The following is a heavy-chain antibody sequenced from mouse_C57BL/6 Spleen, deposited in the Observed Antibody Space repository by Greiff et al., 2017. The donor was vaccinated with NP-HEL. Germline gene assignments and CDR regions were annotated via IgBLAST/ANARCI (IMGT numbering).Heavy chain of an antibody. D-gene: IGHD1-1*01. CDR2: ICGDGST. CDR3: DKSYYGSSRYFDV. CDR1: GFSLTSYG. J-gene: IGHJ1*03. Sequence: VQRVESGPGLVAPSQSLSISCTVSGFSLTSYGVSWVRQPPGTGLAWLGVICGDGSTNYHSALFSRLTITKDNSKRQVFLKLNMLQTDDTATSYCDKSYYGSSRYFDVWGTGTTVTVSS. V-gene: IGHV2-3*01.